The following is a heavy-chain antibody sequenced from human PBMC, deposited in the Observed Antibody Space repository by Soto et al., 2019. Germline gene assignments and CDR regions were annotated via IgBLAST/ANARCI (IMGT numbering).Heavy chain of an antibody. D-gene: IGHD3-16*01. J-gene: IGHJ4*02. CDR1: GGTFSSYA. CDR2: IIPIFGTA. CDR3: AHKGTRRGYFDY. Sequence: QVQLVQSGAEVKKPGSSVKVSCKASGGTFSSYAISWVRQAPGQGLEWMGGIIPIFGTANYAQKFQGRVTITADESTSTAYRERGSLRSEDTAVYYCAHKGTRRGYFDYWGQGTLVTVSS. V-gene: IGHV1-69*12.